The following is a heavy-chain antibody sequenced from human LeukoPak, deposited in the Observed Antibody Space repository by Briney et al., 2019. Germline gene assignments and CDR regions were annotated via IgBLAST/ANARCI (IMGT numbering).Heavy chain of an antibody. J-gene: IGHJ4*02. CDR1: GFTFSSYW. D-gene: IGHD3-10*01. V-gene: IGHV3-7*01. CDR2: IKLDGSEK. Sequence: PGGSLRLSCAASGFTFSSYWMSWVRQAPGKGLEWVANIKLDGSEKYYVDSVKGRFTISRDNAKNSLYLQMNSLRAEDTAVYYCARAFSYGSGSYYNFDYWGQGTLVTVSS. CDR3: ARAFSYGSGSYYNFDY.